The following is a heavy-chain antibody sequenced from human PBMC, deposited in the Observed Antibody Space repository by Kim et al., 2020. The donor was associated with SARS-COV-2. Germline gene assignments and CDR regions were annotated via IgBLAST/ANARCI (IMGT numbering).Heavy chain of an antibody. Sequence: GGSLRLSCAASGFTFSSYAMSWVRQAPGKGLEWVSAISGSGGSTYYADSVKGRFTISRDNSKNTLYLQMNSLRAEDTAVYYCAKGRVRFLEWLLYPLDYWGQGTLVTVSS. CDR2: ISGSGGST. J-gene: IGHJ4*02. CDR1: GFTFSSYA. CDR3: AKGRVRFLEWLLYPLDY. V-gene: IGHV3-23*01. D-gene: IGHD3-3*01.